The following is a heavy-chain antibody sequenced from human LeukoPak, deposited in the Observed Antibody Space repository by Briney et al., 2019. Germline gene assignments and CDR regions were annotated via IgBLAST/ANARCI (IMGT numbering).Heavy chain of an antibody. D-gene: IGHD7-27*01. V-gene: IGHV3-48*04. Sequence: PGGTLRLSCAASGFSFSTYGMHWVRQTPGKGLEWISYISSRSHTRDYADSVKGRFTISRDNAKNSLYLQMNSLRVDDSAIYYCARGPATWADYWGQGTLVTVSS. CDR2: ISSRSHTR. CDR3: ARGPATWADY. J-gene: IGHJ4*02. CDR1: GFSFSTYG.